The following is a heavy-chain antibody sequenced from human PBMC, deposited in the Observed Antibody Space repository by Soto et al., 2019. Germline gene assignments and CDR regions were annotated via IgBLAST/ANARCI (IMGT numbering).Heavy chain of an antibody. CDR3: ARDEGYCSGGSSPIPPYYGMDV. J-gene: IGHJ6*02. V-gene: IGHV3-7*03. D-gene: IGHD2-15*01. CDR1: GFTFSSYW. Sequence: GGSLRLSCAASGFTFSSYWMSWVRQAPGKGLEWVANIKQDGSEKYYVDSVKGRFTISRGNAKNSLYLQMNSLRAEDTAVYYCARDEGYCSGGSSPIPPYYGMDVWGQGTTVSVSS. CDR2: IKQDGSEK.